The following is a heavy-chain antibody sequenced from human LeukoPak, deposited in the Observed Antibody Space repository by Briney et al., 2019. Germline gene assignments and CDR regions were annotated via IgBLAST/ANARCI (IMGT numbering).Heavy chain of an antibody. J-gene: IGHJ3*02. CDR3: ARPQDFGLTGMNAFDI. D-gene: IGHD7-27*01. CDR1: GYRFISYW. CDR2: IYPGDSDT. Sequence: GESLKISCKGSGYRFISYWIGWVRQMPGKGLEWMGIIYPGDSDTRNSPSFQGQVTISADKSISTAYLQWSSLKASDTAMYYCARPQDFGLTGMNAFDIWGQGTMVTVSS. V-gene: IGHV5-51*01.